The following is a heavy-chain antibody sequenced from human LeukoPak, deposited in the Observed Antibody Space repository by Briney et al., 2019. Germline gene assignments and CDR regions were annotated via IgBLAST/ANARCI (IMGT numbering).Heavy chain of an antibody. Sequence: SETLSLTCAVSGGSISSGGYSWSWIRQPPGKGLEWIGYIYHSGSTYYNPSLKSRVTISVDRSKNQFSLKLSSVTAADTAVYYCARARSGWYYFDCWGQGTLVTVSS. V-gene: IGHV4-30-2*01. CDR2: IYHSGST. CDR3: ARARSGWYYFDC. CDR1: GGSISSGGYS. D-gene: IGHD6-19*01. J-gene: IGHJ4*02.